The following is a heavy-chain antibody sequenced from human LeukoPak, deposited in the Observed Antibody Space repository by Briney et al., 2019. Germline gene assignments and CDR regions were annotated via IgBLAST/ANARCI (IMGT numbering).Heavy chain of an antibody. CDR2: IYPRDSDA. CDR1: GYSFTNYW. D-gene: IGHD5-18*01. Sequence: GESLKISCKVSGYSFTNYWIAWVRQMPGKGLEFMAIIYPRDSDARYSPSSQGQVTISVDKSISIAYLQWSSLQASDTAVYYCARNVDTHFDYWGQGTLVTISS. V-gene: IGHV5-51*01. CDR3: ARNVDTHFDY. J-gene: IGHJ4*02.